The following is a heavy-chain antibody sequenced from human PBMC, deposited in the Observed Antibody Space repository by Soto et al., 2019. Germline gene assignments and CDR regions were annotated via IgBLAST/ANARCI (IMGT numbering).Heavy chain of an antibody. Sequence: ASVKVSCKASGYTFTSYYMHWVRQAPGQGLEWMGIINPSGGSTNYAQKFQGRVTITADKSTGTAYMELNRLRSEDTAVYYCVRDSPIGSTFSGYDGIDYWGQGTLVTVSS. CDR1: GYTFTSYY. D-gene: IGHD5-12*01. J-gene: IGHJ4*02. CDR3: VRDSPIGSTFSGYDGIDY. V-gene: IGHV1-46*01. CDR2: INPSGGST.